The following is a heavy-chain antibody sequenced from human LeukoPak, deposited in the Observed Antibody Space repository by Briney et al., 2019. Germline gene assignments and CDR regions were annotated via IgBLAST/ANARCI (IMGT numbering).Heavy chain of an antibody. D-gene: IGHD5-18*01. Sequence: GGSLRLSCAASGFTFSSYGMHWVRQAPGKGLEWVAVIWYDGSNKYYADSVKGRFTISRDNSKNTLYLQMNSLRAEDTAVYYCARDTQRAWIQLWPNWFDPWGQGTLVIVSS. CDR2: IWYDGSNK. V-gene: IGHV3-33*01. J-gene: IGHJ5*02. CDR1: GFTFSSYG. CDR3: ARDTQRAWIQLWPNWFDP.